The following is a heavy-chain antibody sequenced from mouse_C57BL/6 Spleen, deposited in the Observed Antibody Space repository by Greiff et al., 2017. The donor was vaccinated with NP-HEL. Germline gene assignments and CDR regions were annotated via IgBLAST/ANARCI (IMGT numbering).Heavy chain of an antibody. CDR3: ARVGPDY. Sequence: QVQLQQPGAELVRPGSSVKLSCKASGYTFTSYWMHWVKQRPIQGLEWIGNIDPSDSETHYNQKFKDKATLTVAKSSSTAYMQRSSLTSEDSAVYYCARVGPDYWGQGTTLTVSS. CDR2: IDPSDSET. D-gene: IGHD4-1*01. CDR1: GYTFTSYW. V-gene: IGHV1-52*01. J-gene: IGHJ2*01.